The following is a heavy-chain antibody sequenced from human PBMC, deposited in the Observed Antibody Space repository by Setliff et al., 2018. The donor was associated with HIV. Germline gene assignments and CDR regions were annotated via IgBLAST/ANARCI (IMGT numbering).Heavy chain of an antibody. J-gene: IGHJ4*02. CDR1: GYTFSTYA. V-gene: IGHV1-18*01. CDR2: ISGYNANT. Sequence: ASVKVSCKASGYTFSTYAISWVRQAPGQGLEWMGWISGYNANTNYAQKLQGKVIMTTDTSTSTAYMEVRSLRSDDTAVYFCARAPRGDFWSGKDYFDYWGQGTLVTVTS. D-gene: IGHD3-3*01. CDR3: ARAPRGDFWSGKDYFDY.